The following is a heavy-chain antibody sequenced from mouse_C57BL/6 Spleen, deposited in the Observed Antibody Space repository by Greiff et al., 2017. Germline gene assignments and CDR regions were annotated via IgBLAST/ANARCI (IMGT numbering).Heavy chain of an antibody. Sequence: QVQLQQPGAELVMPGASVKLSCKASGYTFTSYWMHWVKQRPGQGLEWIGEIYPSDSYTNYNQKFKGKSTLTVDKSSSTAYMQLSSLTSEDSAVYYGARGGSGDDYAMGYWGQGTSVTVAS. CDR1: GYTFTSYW. D-gene: IGHD1-1*01. CDR2: IYPSDSYT. J-gene: IGHJ4*01. CDR3: ARGGSGDDYAMGY. V-gene: IGHV1-69*01.